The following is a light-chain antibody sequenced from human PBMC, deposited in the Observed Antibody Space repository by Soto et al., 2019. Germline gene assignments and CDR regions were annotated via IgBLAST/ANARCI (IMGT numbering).Light chain of an antibody. J-gene: IGKJ1*01. V-gene: IGKV3-15*01. CDR3: QGYNNSAPWA. CDR1: EGVSSN. CDR2: GAS. Sequence: EIVMTQSPAALSVSPGERATLSCRASEGVSSNLAWYQQKPGQAPRLLNYGASTMATGIQARFSGSWSGTDFILTISSLQSEDLAVCYCQGYNNSAPWACGQGTEVECK.